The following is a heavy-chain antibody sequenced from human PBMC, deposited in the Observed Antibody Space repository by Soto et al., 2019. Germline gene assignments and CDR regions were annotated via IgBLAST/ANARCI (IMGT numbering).Heavy chain of an antibody. D-gene: IGHD4-17*01. J-gene: IGHJ4*02. CDR3: ARRNYGEEGYFFDF. V-gene: IGHV4-59*08. CDR1: GGSITGYN. Sequence: QVQLRESGPGLVRPSETLSLTCTVSGGSITGYNWSWIRQPPGKGLEWIGYIYDSGTTTYNAALKSRVTISADTSKNQFSLNLRSVTAADTAVYYCARRNYGEEGYFFDFWGQGLLVTVSS. CDR2: IYDSGTT.